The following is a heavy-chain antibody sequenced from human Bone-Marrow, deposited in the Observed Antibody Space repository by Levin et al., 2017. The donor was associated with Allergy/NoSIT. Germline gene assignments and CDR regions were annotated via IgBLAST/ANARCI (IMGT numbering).Heavy chain of an antibody. J-gene: IGHJ6*02. Sequence: GESLKISCVASEFTFSNYAISWVRQAPGKGLEWVSVISASGDNTYYADSVKGRFIISRDNSKDTLFLQMHSLRLEDTAIYYCAKDWRLRPLTLFGKHYGLDVWGQGTTVIVSS. CDR2: ISASGDNT. V-gene: IGHV3-23*01. D-gene: IGHD3-3*01. CDR1: EFTFSNYA. CDR3: AKDWRLRPLTLFGKHYGLDV.